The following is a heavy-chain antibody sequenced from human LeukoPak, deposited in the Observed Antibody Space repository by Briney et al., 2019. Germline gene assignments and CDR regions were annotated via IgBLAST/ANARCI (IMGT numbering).Heavy chain of an antibody. CDR1: GGSFSPYY. J-gene: IGHJ4*02. CDR3: ARAPRDSSSSNYMRRFDY. Sequence: PSETLSLTCAVYGGSFSPYYWSWIRQPPGKGLEWIGEINHSGSTNYNPSLKSRVTISVDTSKNQFSLKVSSVTAADTAVYYCARAPRDSSSSNYMRRFDYWGQGTLVTVSS. CDR2: INHSGST. V-gene: IGHV4-34*01. D-gene: IGHD3-22*01.